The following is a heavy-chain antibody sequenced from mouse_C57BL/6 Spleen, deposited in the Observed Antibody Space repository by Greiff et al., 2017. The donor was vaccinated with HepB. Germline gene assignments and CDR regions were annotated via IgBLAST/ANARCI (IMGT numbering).Heavy chain of an antibody. J-gene: IGHJ1*03. CDR3: ASYYYGSSYWYFDV. CDR2: IDPSDSYT. V-gene: IGHV1-69*01. CDR1: GYTFTSYW. Sequence: QVQLQQPGAELVMPGASVKLSCKASGYTFTSYWMHWVKQRPGQGLEWIGEIDPSDSYTNYNQKFKGKSTLTVDKSSSTAYMQLSSLTSEDSEVYYCASYYYGSSYWYFDVWGTGTTVTVSS. D-gene: IGHD1-1*01.